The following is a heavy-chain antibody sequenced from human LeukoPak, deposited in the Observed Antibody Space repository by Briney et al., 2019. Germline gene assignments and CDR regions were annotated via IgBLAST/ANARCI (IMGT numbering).Heavy chain of an antibody. CDR2: IKQDGSEK. CDR3: AELGITMIGGV. J-gene: IGHJ6*04. CDR1: GFTFSSYG. D-gene: IGHD3-10*02. Sequence: QPGGSLRLSCAASGFTFSSYGMHWVRQAPGKGLEWVANIKQDGSEKYYVDSVKGRFTISRDSAKNSLYLQMNSLRAEDTAVYYCAELGITMIGGVWGKGTTVTISS. V-gene: IGHV3-7*01.